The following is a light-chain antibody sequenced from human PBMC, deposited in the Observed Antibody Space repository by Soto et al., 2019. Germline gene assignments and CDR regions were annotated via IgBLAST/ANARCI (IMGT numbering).Light chain of an antibody. J-gene: IGKJ4*01. CDR3: QQCGTSPPT. Sequence: ENVLTQSPATLSLSPGERGTLSCRASQSVTSHLAWYQQKPGQAPRLLIYGASSRASGIPDKFSASGSGTDFTLSISRLEPEDFAVYFCQQCGTSPPTFGGGTKVEIK. CDR1: QSVTSH. V-gene: IGKV3-20*01. CDR2: GAS.